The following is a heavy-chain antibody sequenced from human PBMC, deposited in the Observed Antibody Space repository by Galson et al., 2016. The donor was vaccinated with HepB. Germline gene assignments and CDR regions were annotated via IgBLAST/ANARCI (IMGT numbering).Heavy chain of an antibody. CDR3: ARLGIDDSSGFSYGGHLDS. Sequence: QSGAEVKKPGDSLKISCKASGYSFSSHWIAWVRRMSGKGLERMGTIHGGNSDARYNPSFQGHVTISADKSTDTAYLQWSSLKASDSGMYYCARLGIDDSSGFSYGGHLDSWGQGTLVTVSS. V-gene: IGHV5-51*01. D-gene: IGHD3-22*01. CDR1: GYSFSSHW. CDR2: IHGGNSDA. J-gene: IGHJ4*02.